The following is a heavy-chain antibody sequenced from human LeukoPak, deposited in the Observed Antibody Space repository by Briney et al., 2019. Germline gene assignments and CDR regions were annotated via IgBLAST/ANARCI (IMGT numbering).Heavy chain of an antibody. CDR1: GFTFSSYG. D-gene: IGHD6-19*01. CDR3: AKVFAVARAFDY. V-gene: IGHV3-23*01. Sequence: GGSLRLSCAASGFTFSSYGMHWVRQAPGKGLEWVSAISGSGGSTYYADSVKGRFTISRDNSKNTLYLQMNSLRAEDTAVYYCAKVFAVARAFDYWGQGTLVTVSS. CDR2: ISGSGGST. J-gene: IGHJ4*02.